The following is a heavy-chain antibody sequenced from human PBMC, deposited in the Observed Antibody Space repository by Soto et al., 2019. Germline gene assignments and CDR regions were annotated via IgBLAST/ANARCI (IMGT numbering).Heavy chain of an antibody. J-gene: IGHJ6*02. Sequence: ASVKVSCKASGYSFTTHGISWVRRAPGHGLERMGWISAYNGDTHYVQRFQGRLTMTTDTSTSTAYMELRSLTSDDTAVYYCARDPPFSGILRGTPIMDVWGQGTTVTVSS. CDR1: GYSFTTHG. D-gene: IGHD6-19*01. CDR2: ISAYNGDT. CDR3: ARDPPFSGILRGTPIMDV. V-gene: IGHV1-18*04.